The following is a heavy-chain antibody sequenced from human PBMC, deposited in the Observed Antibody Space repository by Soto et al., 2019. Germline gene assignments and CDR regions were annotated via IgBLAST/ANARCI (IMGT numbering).Heavy chain of an antibody. Sequence: SGPTLVNHTQTLTLTCTFSGFSLSTSGMCVSWIRQPPGKALEWLARIDWDDDKYYSTSLKTRLTISKDTSKNQVVLTMTNMDPVDTATYYCARKPGIAAALDYWGQGTLVTVSS. CDR3: ARKPGIAAALDY. V-gene: IGHV2-70*11. CDR2: IDWDDDK. CDR1: GFSLSTSGMC. D-gene: IGHD6-13*01. J-gene: IGHJ4*02.